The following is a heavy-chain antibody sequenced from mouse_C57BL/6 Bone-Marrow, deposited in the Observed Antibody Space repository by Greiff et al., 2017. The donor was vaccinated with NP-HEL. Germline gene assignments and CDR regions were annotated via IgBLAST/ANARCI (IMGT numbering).Heavy chain of an antibody. J-gene: IGHJ2*01. Sequence: EVKLVESGGGLVKPGGSLKLSCAASGFTFRSYAMSWVRQTPEKRLEWVATISDGGSYTYYPDNVKGRFTISRVNAKNNLYLQMSHLKSEDTAMYDCASDPPATVVANDFDYRGQGTTLTVAS. CDR3: ASDPPATVVANDFDY. CDR2: ISDGGSYT. CDR1: GFTFRSYA. D-gene: IGHD1-1*01. V-gene: IGHV5-4*03.